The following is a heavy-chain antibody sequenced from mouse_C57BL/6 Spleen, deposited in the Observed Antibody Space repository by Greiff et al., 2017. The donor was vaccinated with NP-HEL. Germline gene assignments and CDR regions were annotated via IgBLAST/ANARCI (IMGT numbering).Heavy chain of an antibody. D-gene: IGHD2-5*01. Sequence: EVQRVESGGDLVKPGGSLKLSCAASGFTFSSYGMSWVRQTPDKRLEWVATISSGGSYTYYPDSVKGRFTISRDNAKNTPYLQMSSLKSEDTAMYYCASTLHDSNDYFDYWGQGTTLTVSS. CDR1: GFTFSSYG. CDR2: ISSGGSYT. J-gene: IGHJ2*01. V-gene: IGHV5-6*01. CDR3: ASTLHDSNDYFDY.